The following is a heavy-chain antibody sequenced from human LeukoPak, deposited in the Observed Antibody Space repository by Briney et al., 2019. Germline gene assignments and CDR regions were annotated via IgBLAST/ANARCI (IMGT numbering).Heavy chain of an antibody. J-gene: IGHJ5*02. V-gene: IGHV4-39*01. CDR3: ARQTNYYGSGSYQDWFDP. CDR2: IYYSGST. Sequence: PGGSLRLSCAASGFTFSSYWMSWVRQAPGKGLEWIGSIYYSGSTYYNPSLRSRVIISVDTSKNQFSLKLISVAAADTAVYYCARQTNYYGSGSYQDWFDPWGQGTLVTVSS. D-gene: IGHD3-10*01. CDR1: GFTFSSYW.